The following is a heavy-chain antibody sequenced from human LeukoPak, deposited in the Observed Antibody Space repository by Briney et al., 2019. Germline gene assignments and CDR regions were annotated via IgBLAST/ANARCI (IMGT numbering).Heavy chain of an antibody. V-gene: IGHV1-18*01. J-gene: IGHJ4*02. Sequence: ASVTVSCKTSGYTFTSYSISWVRQAPGQGLAWMGWMSAYNGNTNYAQKLQGRVTTTTDTCTITVYMELRSLRSDDKAVYDCARDYYLVRCCRSTSCDFDYWGQGTLVTVSS. CDR3: ARDYYLVRCCRSTSCDFDY. D-gene: IGHD2-2*01. CDR2: MSAYNGNT. CDR1: GYTFTSYS.